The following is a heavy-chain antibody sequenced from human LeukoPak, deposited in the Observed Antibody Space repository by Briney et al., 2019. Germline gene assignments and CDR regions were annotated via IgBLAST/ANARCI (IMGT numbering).Heavy chain of an antibody. V-gene: IGHV4-34*01. CDR3: ARGVTFRWFDP. Sequence: SETLSLTCTVSGGSISSYYWSWIRQPPGKGLEWIGEINHSGSTNYNPSLKSRVTISVDTSKNQFSLKLSSVTAADTAVYYCARGVTFRWFDPWGQGTLVTVSS. CDR2: INHSGST. CDR1: GGSISSYY. D-gene: IGHD3-16*01. J-gene: IGHJ5*02.